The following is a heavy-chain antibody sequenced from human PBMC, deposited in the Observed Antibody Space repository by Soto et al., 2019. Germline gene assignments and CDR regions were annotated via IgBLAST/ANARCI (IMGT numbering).Heavy chain of an antibody. V-gene: IGHV5-10-1*01. CDR2: IDPGDSST. J-gene: IGHJ6*02. Sequence: GESLTISCRCSGDSFTPYWISWVRQMPGKGLEWMGKIDPGDSSTNYSPSFRGHITISVDRSINTAHLQFSSLKAADTAVYYCARLEKWYYNYYGLDVWGQGTMVTVSS. D-gene: IGHD1-26*01. CDR3: ARLEKWYYNYYGLDV. CDR1: GDSFTPYW.